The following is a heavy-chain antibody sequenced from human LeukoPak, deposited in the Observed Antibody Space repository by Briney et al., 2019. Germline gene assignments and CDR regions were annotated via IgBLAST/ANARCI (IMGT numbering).Heavy chain of an antibody. CDR2: INAGNGNT. V-gene: IGHV1-3*01. CDR1: GYTFTSYA. CDR3: ARGIAARLNFDP. D-gene: IGHD6-6*01. Sequence: ASVKVSCKASGYTFTSYATHWVRQAPGQRLEWMGWINAGNGNTKYSQKFQGRVTITRDTSASTAYMELSSLRSDDTAVYYCARGIAARLNFDPWGQGTLVTVSS. J-gene: IGHJ5*02.